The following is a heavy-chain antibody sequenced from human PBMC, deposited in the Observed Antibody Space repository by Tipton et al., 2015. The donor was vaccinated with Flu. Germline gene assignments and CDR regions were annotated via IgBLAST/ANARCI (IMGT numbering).Heavy chain of an antibody. CDR1: GGSMSSYY. CDR3: ARATSTLYYMDV. CDR2: MYTSGST. D-gene: IGHD2/OR15-2a*01. V-gene: IGHV4-4*07. J-gene: IGHJ6*03. Sequence: TLSLTCTVSGGSMSSYYWSWIRQPAGKGLEWIGRMYTSGSTNYNPSLKSRVTMSVDTSKNQFSLKLTSVTAADTAVYYCARATSTLYYMDVWGTGTAVTVSS.